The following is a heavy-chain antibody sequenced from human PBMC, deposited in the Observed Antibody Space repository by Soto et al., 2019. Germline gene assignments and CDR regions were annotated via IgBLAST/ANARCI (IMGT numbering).Heavy chain of an antibody. CDR2: IIPIFGTA. CDR3: ARTQALYYDSSGYYYDYFDY. Sequence: SVKVSCKASGGTFSSYAISWVRQAPGQGLEWMGGIIPIFGTANYAQKFQGRVTITADESTSTAYMELSSLRSEDTAVYYCARTQALYYDSSGYYYDYFDYWGQGTLVTVSS. CDR1: GGTFSSYA. V-gene: IGHV1-69*13. D-gene: IGHD3-22*01. J-gene: IGHJ4*02.